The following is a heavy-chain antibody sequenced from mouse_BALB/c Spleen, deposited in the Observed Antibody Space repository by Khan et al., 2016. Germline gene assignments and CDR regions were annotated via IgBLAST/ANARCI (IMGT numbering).Heavy chain of an antibody. CDR1: GYTFTDYE. J-gene: IGHJ2*01. CDR2: IDPETGGT. Sequence: QVQLQQSGAELVRPVASVTLSCKASGYTFTDYEMHWVKQTPVHGLEWIGAIDPETGGTAYNQKFKGKATLTADKSSSTAYMELRSLTSEDSAVYYCTRDYWGQGTTLTVSS. CDR3: TRDY. V-gene: IGHV1-15*01.